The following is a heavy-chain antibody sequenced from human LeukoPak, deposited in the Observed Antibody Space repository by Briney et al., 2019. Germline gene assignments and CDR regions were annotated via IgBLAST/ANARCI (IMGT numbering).Heavy chain of an antibody. J-gene: IGHJ3*02. Sequence: PSQTLSLTCTVSGGSISSGGYYWSWIRQHPGKGLEWIGYIYYSGSTYYNPSLKSRVTISVDTSKNQFSLKLSSGTAADTAVYYCSRDPLWGAFDIWGQGTMVTVSS. CDR1: GGSISSGGYY. V-gene: IGHV4-31*03. CDR2: IYYSGST. CDR3: SRDPLWGAFDI. D-gene: IGHD7-27*01.